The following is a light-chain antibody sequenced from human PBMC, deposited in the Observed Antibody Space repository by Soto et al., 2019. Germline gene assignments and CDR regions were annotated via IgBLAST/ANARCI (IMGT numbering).Light chain of an antibody. CDR3: QQYSHWPRT. J-gene: IGKJ1*01. Sequence: EIVMTQSPVTLSVSPGERATLSCRASQNITSNLTWYQQKPGQAPRLLIYGASTRATGIPARFSGSGSGTESTLTVSSLQSEDFAVYYCQQYSHWPRTFGQGTKVDI. CDR2: GAS. V-gene: IGKV3-15*01. CDR1: QNITSN.